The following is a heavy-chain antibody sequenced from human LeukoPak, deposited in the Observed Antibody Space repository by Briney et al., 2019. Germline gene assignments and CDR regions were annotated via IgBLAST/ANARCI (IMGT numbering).Heavy chain of an antibody. J-gene: IGHJ3*02. Sequence: SETLSLTCTVSGGSISTYYWSWIRQPAGKGLEWIGRIYTSGSTTHNPSLKSRVTMSVDTSKNQFSLNLNSVTAADTAVYYCARDLYYYDSRRDAFDIWGQGTMVTVSS. CDR1: GGSISTYY. CDR2: IYTSGST. D-gene: IGHD3-22*01. CDR3: ARDLYYYDSRRDAFDI. V-gene: IGHV4-4*07.